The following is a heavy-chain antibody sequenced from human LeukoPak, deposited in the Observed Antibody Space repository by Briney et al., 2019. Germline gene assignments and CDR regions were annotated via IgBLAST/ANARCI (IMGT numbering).Heavy chain of an antibody. V-gene: IGHV3-23*01. CDR2: ITAGGGST. CDR1: GFTFSDCV. D-gene: IGHD3-16*01. Sequence: GGSLRLSCAASGFTFSDCVMSWLRQAPGKGLEWVSTITAGGGSTYYADSVKGRFTISRDNSKNTLYLQMNSLRDEDTAIYYCANLFRLGESLSWGQGTLVTVSS. J-gene: IGHJ5*02. CDR3: ANLFRLGESLS.